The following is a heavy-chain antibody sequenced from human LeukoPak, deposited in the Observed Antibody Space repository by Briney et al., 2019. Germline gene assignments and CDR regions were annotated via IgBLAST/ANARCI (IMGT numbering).Heavy chain of an antibody. J-gene: IGHJ4*02. CDR3: ASAFGVVIRHFDY. CDR2: ISGSGGST. Sequence: GGSLRLSCAASGFTFSSYAMSWVRQAPGKGLEWVSAISGSGGSTYYADSVKGRFTISRDNSKNTLYLQMNSLRAEDTAVYYCASAFGVVIRHFDYWGQGTLVTVSS. CDR1: GFTFSSYA. D-gene: IGHD3-3*01. V-gene: IGHV3-23*01.